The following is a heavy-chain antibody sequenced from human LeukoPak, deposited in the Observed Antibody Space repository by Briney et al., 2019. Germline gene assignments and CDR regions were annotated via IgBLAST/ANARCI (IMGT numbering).Heavy chain of an antibody. V-gene: IGHV3-30*18. Sequence: GGSLRLSCAASGFTFSSYGMHWVRQAPGKGLEWVAVISYDGSNKYYADSVKGRFTISRDNSKNTLYLQMNSLRAEDTAVYYCAKATRRIAAAAPFDYWGQGTLVTVSS. CDR1: GFTFSSYG. CDR2: ISYDGSNK. J-gene: IGHJ4*02. D-gene: IGHD6-13*01. CDR3: AKATRRIAAAAPFDY.